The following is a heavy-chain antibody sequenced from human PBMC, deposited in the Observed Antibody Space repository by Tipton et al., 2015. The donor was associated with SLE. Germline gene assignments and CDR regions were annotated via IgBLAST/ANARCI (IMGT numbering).Heavy chain of an antibody. J-gene: IGHJ4*02. V-gene: IGHV4-39*07. CDR2: VFYSGNT. D-gene: IGHD5-12*01. CDR3: ARGGVGGYDYFDY. CDR1: GGSISTTDHY. Sequence: TLSLSCSVSGGSISTTDHYWGWIRQPPGKGLEWIGSVFYSGNTYYKPSLKSRLTISVDTSKNQFSLKLSSVTAADTAVYFCARGGVGGYDYFDYWGQGTLVTVSS.